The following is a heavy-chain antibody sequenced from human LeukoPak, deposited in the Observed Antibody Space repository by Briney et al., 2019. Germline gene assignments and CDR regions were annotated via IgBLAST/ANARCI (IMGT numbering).Heavy chain of an antibody. Sequence: GGSLRLSCGASGFSFSNYAMTWVRQAPGKGLEWVSVISDTGNNTYYAGSVRGRFTISRDNSKNTLYLQMNSLRAEDTAVYYCAKDPNGDYIGAFDIWGQGTMVTVSS. CDR1: GFSFSNYA. J-gene: IGHJ3*02. CDR2: ISDTGNNT. D-gene: IGHD4-17*01. CDR3: AKDPNGDYIGAFDI. V-gene: IGHV3-23*01.